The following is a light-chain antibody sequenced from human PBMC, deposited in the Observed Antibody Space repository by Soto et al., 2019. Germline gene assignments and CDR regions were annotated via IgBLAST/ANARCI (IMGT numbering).Light chain of an antibody. V-gene: IGKV3-20*01. CDR1: QSVTNNY. CDR2: GPS. J-gene: IGKJ1*01. Sequence: EIVLTQSPGTLSLSPGERATLSCRATQSVTNNYLAWYQRKPGQPPRHLIYGPSYSSTDIPRRFSGRGAGTDFTLTIPRLEQQDVALYYCQQYGSAPPTCGQGTKVEIK. CDR3: QQYGSAPPT.